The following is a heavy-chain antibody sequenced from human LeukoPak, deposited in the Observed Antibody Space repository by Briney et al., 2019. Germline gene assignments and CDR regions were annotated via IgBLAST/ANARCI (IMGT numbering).Heavy chain of an antibody. CDR3: ATHCSSTSCYENGMDV. CDR2: IYHSGST. V-gene: IGHV4-38-2*01. D-gene: IGHD2-2*01. Sequence: SETLSLTCAVSGYSISSGYYWAWIRQPPGKGLEWIGSIYHSGSTYYNPSLKSRVTISVDTSKNQFSLKLSSVTAADTAVYYCATHCSSTSCYENGMDVWGKGTTVTVSS. CDR1: GYSISSGYY. J-gene: IGHJ6*04.